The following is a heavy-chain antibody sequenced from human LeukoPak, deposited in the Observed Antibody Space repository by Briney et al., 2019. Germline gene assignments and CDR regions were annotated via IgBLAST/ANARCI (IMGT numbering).Heavy chain of an antibody. CDR2: VNPTRGKA. D-gene: IGHD3-22*01. J-gene: IGHJ6*02. CDR1: GYTFTNYD. Sequence: ASVKVSCKASGYTFTNYDVYWVRQATRQGREWVGWVNPTRGKAGFAQRSQATLPMTRNISLSTAYMELSSLRSEDTAVYYCGRYFFDGHGYTFYDYGMDVWGQGTTVTVSS. V-gene: IGHV1-8*01. CDR3: GRYFFDGHGYTFYDYGMDV.